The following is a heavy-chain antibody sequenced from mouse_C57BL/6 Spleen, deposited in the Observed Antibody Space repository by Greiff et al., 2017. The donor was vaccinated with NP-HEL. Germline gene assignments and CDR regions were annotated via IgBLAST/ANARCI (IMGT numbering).Heavy chain of an antibody. CDR3: ARSSWGRRGDYFDY. CDR1: GYTFTSYW. V-gene: IGHV1-52*01. J-gene: IGHJ2*01. CDR2: IDPSDSET. D-gene: IGHD2-12*01. Sequence: QVQLQQPGAELVRPGSSVKLSCKASGYTFTSYWMHWVKQRPIQGLEWIGNIDPSDSETHYNQKFKDKATLTVDKSSSTAYMQLSSLTSEDSAVYYCARSSWGRRGDYFDYWGQGTTLTVSS.